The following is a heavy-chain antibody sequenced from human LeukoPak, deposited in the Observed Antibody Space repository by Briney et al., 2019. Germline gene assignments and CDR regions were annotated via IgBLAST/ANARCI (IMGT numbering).Heavy chain of an antibody. CDR1: DVSISGSNYY. CDR2: IFYTGNT. CDR3: VRLNKPGCFDP. V-gene: IGHV4-39*01. Sequence: SETLSLTCTVSDVSISGSNYYWAWIRQPPGKGLEWIANIFYTGNTYYNPSLKSRVTISIDTSKNQFSLRLNSVTATETAVYYCVRLNKPGCFDPWGKGNLVTVSS. J-gene: IGHJ5*02. D-gene: IGHD1-14*01.